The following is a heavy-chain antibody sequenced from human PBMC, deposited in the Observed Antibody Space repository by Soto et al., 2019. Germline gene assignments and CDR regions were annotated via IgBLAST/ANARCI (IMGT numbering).Heavy chain of an antibody. J-gene: IGHJ4*02. CDR3: AKDRGYYIWRSYRPQSHLDY. D-gene: IGHD3-16*02. CDR2: ISGSGGST. Sequence: GGSLRLSCAASGFTFSSYAMSWVRQAPGKGLEWVSVISGSGGSTYYADSVKGRFTISRDNSKNTLYLQMNSLRAEDTAVYYCAKDRGYYIWRSYRPQSHLDYWGQGTLVTVSS. CDR1: GFTFSSYA. V-gene: IGHV3-23*01.